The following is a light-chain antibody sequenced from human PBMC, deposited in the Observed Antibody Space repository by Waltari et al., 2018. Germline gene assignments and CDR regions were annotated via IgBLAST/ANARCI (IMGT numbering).Light chain of an antibody. CDR2: GNS. V-gene: IGLV1-40*01. CDR3: QSYDSSLSGGV. Sequence: QSVLTQPPSVSGAPGQRVTISCTGSSSNIGAGYDVHWYQQLPGKAPKPPIYGNSNRPSGVPDRFSGSKSGTSASLAITGLQAEDEADYYCQSYDSSLSGGVFGGGTKLTVL. J-gene: IGLJ2*01. CDR1: SSNIGAGYD.